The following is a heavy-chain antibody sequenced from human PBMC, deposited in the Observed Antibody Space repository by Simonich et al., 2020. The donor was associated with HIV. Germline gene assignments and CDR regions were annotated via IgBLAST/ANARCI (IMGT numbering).Heavy chain of an antibody. J-gene: IGHJ4*02. CDR3: ARGGGSNWYYYFDY. V-gene: IGHV4-59*01. CDR2: YYSGST. CDR1: GGSISRYY. Sequence: QVQLQESGPGLVKPSETLSLTCTVSGGSISRYYWSWIRQPPGKGLEWIGFYYSGSTDNNPSLKSRVTISVDTSKNQFSLKLSSVTTADTAVYYCARGGGSNWYYYFDYWGQGSLVTVSS. D-gene: IGHD6-13*01.